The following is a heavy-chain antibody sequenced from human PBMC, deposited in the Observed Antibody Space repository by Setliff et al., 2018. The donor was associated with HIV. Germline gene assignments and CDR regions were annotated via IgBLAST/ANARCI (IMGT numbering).Heavy chain of an antibody. Sequence: SETLSLTCTVSGDSLSGYYWNWIRQPPGKGLEWIGYIYYSGRADYNPSFRRRASISLDTSKNQFSLKLNSVTAADSAIYYCARGWELLPYWALNVWGKGTTVTVSS. D-gene: IGHD2-15*01. CDR2: IYYSGRA. J-gene: IGHJ6*04. CDR3: ARGWELLPYWALNV. CDR1: GDSLSGYY. V-gene: IGHV4-59*01.